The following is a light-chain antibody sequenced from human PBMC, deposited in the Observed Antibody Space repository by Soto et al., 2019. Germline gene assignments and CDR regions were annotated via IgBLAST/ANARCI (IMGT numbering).Light chain of an antibody. CDR1: SSNIGAGYD. Sequence: VLTKPPSVYGAPGQMVTISCTGSSSNIGAGYDVHWYQQLPGTAPKLLIYGNSNRPSGVPDRFSGSKSGTSASLAITGLQAEDEADYYCQSYDSSLSGSRVFGAGTKVTVL. V-gene: IGLV1-40*01. CDR2: GNS. J-gene: IGLJ1*01. CDR3: QSYDSSLSGSRV.